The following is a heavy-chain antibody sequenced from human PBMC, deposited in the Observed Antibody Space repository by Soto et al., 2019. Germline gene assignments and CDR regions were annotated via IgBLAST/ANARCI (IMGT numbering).Heavy chain of an antibody. CDR3: VGEPTPYSGGWFGP. D-gene: IGHD6-19*01. V-gene: IGHV1-2*02. Sequence: ASVKVSCKASGYTFTGYYMHWVRQAPGQGLEWMGWINPNSGGTNYAQKFQGRATMTRGTSISTAYMALSRTNSDDTPVYYCVGEPTPYSGGWFGPWGQGTLVTVSS. CDR2: INPNSGGT. J-gene: IGHJ5*02. CDR1: GYTFTGYY.